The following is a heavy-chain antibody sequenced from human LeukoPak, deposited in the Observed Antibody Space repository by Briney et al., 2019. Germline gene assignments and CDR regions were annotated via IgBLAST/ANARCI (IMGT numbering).Heavy chain of an antibody. V-gene: IGHV3-74*01. CDR2: ISSDRSST. D-gene: IGHD2-2*01. CDR1: GFTFSSYW. Sequence: GGSLRLSCAASGFTFSSYWMHWVRQAPGKGLVWISRISSDRSSTNYADSVKGRFTISRDSAKNTLYLQMNSLRAEDTAVYYCARVSSSRTHFDNWGQGTLVTVSS. CDR3: ARVSSSRTHFDN. J-gene: IGHJ4*02.